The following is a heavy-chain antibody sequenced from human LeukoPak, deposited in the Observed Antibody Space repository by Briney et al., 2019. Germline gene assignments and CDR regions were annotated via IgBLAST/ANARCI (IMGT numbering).Heavy chain of an antibody. Sequence: PGGSLRLSCAASGFTFSSYSMSWVRQAPGKGLEWVSAISGSGGSTYYADSVKGRFTISRDNSKNTLYLQMNSLRAEDTAVYYCAKVVIAVAGTWDFDYWGQGTLVTVSS. CDR1: GFTFSSYS. V-gene: IGHV3-23*01. CDR3: AKVVIAVAGTWDFDY. J-gene: IGHJ4*02. D-gene: IGHD6-19*01. CDR2: ISGSGGST.